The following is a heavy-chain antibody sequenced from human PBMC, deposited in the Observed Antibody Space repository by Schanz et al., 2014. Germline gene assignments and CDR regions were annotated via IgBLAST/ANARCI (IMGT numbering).Heavy chain of an antibody. CDR2: ISAYNGHT. CDR3: ARGGYSSGWYDRDIAHFDY. CDR1: GYTFISYG. Sequence: VQSVHSGTEVKKPGASVKVSCKASGYTFISYGIKWVRQAPGQGLEWMGWISAYNGHTDYAQKLQGRVTLTTDTSTSTAYMELRSLRSDDTAVYYCARGGYSSGWYDRDIAHFDYWGQGTLVTVSS. D-gene: IGHD6-19*01. V-gene: IGHV1-18*01. J-gene: IGHJ4*02.